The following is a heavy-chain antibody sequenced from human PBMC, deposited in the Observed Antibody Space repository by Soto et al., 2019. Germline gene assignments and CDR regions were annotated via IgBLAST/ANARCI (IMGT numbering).Heavy chain of an antibody. D-gene: IGHD2-21*01. CDR1: GFSLSTSGVG. Sequence: QITLKESGPTLVKPTQTLTLTCTFSGFSLSTSGVGVGWIRQPPGKALEWLALIYWDDVQRYSPSLKSRLSLTNDTSKTQVVLTMTHMDPVDTATYNCAHRRIVGTSHWFDPWGQGTLVTVSS. CDR2: IYWDDVQ. V-gene: IGHV2-5*02. J-gene: IGHJ5*02. CDR3: AHRRIVGTSHWFDP.